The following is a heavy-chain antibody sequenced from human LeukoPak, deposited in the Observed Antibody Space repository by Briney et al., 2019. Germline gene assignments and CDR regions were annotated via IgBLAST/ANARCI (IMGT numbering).Heavy chain of an antibody. CDR2: INPNSGGT. Sequence: ASVKVSCKASGYTFTGYYMHWVRQAPGQGLEWMGWINPNSGGTNYAQKFQGRVTMTRDTSISTAYMELSRLRSDDTAVYYCARDADYGSGSYIGVGAFDIWDQGTMVTVSS. CDR3: ARDADYGSGSYIGVGAFDI. CDR1: GYTFTGYY. J-gene: IGHJ3*02. V-gene: IGHV1-2*02. D-gene: IGHD3-10*01.